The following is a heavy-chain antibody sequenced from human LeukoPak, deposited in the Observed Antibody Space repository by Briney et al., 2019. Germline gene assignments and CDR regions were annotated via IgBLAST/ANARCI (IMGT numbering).Heavy chain of an antibody. J-gene: IGHJ4*02. V-gene: IGHV3-66*01. Sequence: GGSLRLSCAASGFTVSSKYMNWVRQAPGKGLEWVSVIYTDGSTYYADSVRVRFSISRDDSKNTLSLQMNSLRAEDTAVYYCAIGHYRNIPGWGQGTLVTVSS. D-gene: IGHD1/OR15-1a*01. CDR3: AIGHYRNIPG. CDR1: GFTVSSKY. CDR2: IYTDGST.